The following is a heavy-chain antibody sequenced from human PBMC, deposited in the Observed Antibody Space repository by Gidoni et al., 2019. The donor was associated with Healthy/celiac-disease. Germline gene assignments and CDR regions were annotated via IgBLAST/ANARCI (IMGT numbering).Heavy chain of an antibody. V-gene: IGHV4-31*03. CDR1: GGSISRGGYY. Sequence: QVQLQESGPGLVQPSQTMSLTCTVSGGSISRGGYYGSWIRQHPGKGLEWIGYIYYSGSTYYNPSLKSRVTISVDTSKNQFSLKLSSVTAADTAVYYCARVPPPIVVVPAAIQGDAFDIWGQGTMVTVSS. J-gene: IGHJ3*02. CDR3: ARVPPPIVVVPAAIQGDAFDI. D-gene: IGHD2-2*02. CDR2: IYYSGST.